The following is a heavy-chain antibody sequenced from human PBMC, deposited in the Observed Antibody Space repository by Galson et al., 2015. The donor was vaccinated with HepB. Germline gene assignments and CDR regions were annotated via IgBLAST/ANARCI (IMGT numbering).Heavy chain of an antibody. CDR2: IYSGGST. V-gene: IGHV3-53*01. CDR1: GFTVSSNY. CDR3: ARSRYSGSYSLFDY. D-gene: IGHD1-26*01. Sequence: SLRLSCAASGFTVSSNYMSWVRQAPGKGLEWVSVIYSGGSTYYADSVKGRFTISRDNSKNTLYLQMNSLRAEDTAVYYCARSRYSGSYSLFDYWGQGTLVTVSS. J-gene: IGHJ4*02.